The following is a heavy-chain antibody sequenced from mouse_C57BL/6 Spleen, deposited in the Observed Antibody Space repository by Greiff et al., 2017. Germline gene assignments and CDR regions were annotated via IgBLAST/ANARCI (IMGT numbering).Heavy chain of an antibody. CDR1: GYTFTSYW. J-gene: IGHJ1*03. CDR2: IYPASGST. Sequence: QVQLQQPGAELVKPGASVKMSCKASGYTFTSYWITWVKQRPGQGLEWIGDIYPASGSTNYNEKFKSKATLTVDTTSSTAYMQLSSLTSEDSAVYYCARKAGTTPYWYFDVWGKGTTVTVSS. CDR3: ARKAGTTPYWYFDV. V-gene: IGHV1-55*01. D-gene: IGHD1-1*01.